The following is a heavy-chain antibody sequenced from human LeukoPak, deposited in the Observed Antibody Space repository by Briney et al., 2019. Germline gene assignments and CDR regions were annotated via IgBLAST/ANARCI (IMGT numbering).Heavy chain of an antibody. Sequence: GGSLRLSCAASGFTFSSYSMNWVRQAPGKGLEWVSSISSSSSYIYYADSVKGRFTISRDNAKNSLYLQMNSLRAEDTAVYYCARGSVWLHSAFDIWGQGTMVTVSS. V-gene: IGHV3-21*01. CDR3: ARGSVWLHSAFDI. D-gene: IGHD2-8*01. J-gene: IGHJ3*02. CDR1: GFTFSSYS. CDR2: ISSSSSYI.